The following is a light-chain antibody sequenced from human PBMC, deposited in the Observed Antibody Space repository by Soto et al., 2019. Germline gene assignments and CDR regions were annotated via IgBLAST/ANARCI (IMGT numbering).Light chain of an antibody. CDR3: QKYDKWPPL. CDR2: GAT. V-gene: IGKV3-15*01. J-gene: IGKJ5*01. CDR1: QSVGAN. Sequence: IVLTPSQGTLSVSPLWIADLSCSASQSVGANLAWYRQLPGQAPRLLIYGATTRATGIPARFSGSRSGTEFTLTISSLQSEDFALYYCQKYDKWPPLFGQGTRLEIK.